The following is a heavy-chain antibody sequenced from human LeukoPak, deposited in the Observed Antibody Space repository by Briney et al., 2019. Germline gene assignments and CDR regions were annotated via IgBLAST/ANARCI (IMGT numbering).Heavy chain of an antibody. Sequence: PGGSLRLSCAASGFTFSSYGMSWVRQTPGKGLEWVSAITNSGGATNYADSVRGRFTISRDNSKNTLYLQMDSLRADDTALYYCAKDRYGDYAPTPFDYWGQGTLVTVSS. CDR3: AKDRYGDYAPTPFDY. CDR2: ITNSGGAT. CDR1: GFTFSSYG. J-gene: IGHJ4*02. V-gene: IGHV3-23*01. D-gene: IGHD4-17*01.